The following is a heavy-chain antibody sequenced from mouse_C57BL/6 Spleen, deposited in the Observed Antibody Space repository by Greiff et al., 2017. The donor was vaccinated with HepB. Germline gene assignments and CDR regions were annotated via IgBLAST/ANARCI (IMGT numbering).Heavy chain of an antibody. CDR1: GFTFSDYG. V-gene: IGHV5-17*01. CDR2: ISSGSSTI. CDR3: AREYYYGSSQFAY. J-gene: IGHJ3*01. D-gene: IGHD1-1*01. Sequence: EVKLMESGGGLVKPGGSLKLSCAASGFTFSDYGMHWVRQAPEKGLEWVAYISSGSSTIYYADTVKGRFTISRDNAKNTLFLQMTSLRSEDTAMYYCAREYYYGSSQFAYWGQGTLVTVSA.